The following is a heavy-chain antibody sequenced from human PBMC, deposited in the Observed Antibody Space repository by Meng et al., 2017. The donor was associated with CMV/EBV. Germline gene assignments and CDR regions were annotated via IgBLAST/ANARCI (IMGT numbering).Heavy chain of an antibody. CDR3: ARDRKVRGVMKDIEYYYYGMDV. Sequence: GESLKISCAASGFTFSSYAMHWVRQAPGKGLEWVAVISYDGSNKYYADSVKGRFTISRDNSKNTLYLQMNSLRAEDTAVYYCARDRKVRGVMKDIEYYYYGMDVWGQGTTVTVFS. CDR1: GFTFSSYA. J-gene: IGHJ6*02. D-gene: IGHD3-10*01. CDR2: ISYDGSNK. V-gene: IGHV3-30-3*01.